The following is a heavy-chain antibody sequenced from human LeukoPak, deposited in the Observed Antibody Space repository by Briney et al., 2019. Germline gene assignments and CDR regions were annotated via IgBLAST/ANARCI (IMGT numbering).Heavy chain of an antibody. CDR3: AREAEAYYDSSGYRPHHFDY. D-gene: IGHD3-22*01. Sequence: SETLSLTCTVSGGSISSCYWSWIRQPDGKGLEWIGRINTSGSTNYNPSLKSRVTISVDKSKNQFSLKLSSVTAADTAVYYCAREAEAYYDSSGYRPHHFDYWGQGTLVTVSS. CDR2: INTSGST. CDR1: GGSISSCY. J-gene: IGHJ4*02. V-gene: IGHV4-4*07.